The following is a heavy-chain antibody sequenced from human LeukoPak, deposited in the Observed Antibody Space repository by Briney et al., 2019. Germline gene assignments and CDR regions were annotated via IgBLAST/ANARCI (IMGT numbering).Heavy chain of an antibody. D-gene: IGHD3-22*01. CDR3: TSRDSSGYYVDY. Sequence: GGSLRLSCAASGFTFSSYAMSWVRQAPGKGLEWVGRIKSKTDGGTTDYAAPVKGRFTISRDDSKNTLYLQMNSLKTEDTAVYYCTSRDSSGYYVDYWGQGTLVTVSS. V-gene: IGHV3-15*01. J-gene: IGHJ4*02. CDR1: GFTFSSYA. CDR2: IKSKTDGGTT.